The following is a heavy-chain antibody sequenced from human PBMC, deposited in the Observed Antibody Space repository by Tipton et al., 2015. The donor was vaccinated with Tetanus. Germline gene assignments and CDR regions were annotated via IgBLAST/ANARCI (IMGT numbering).Heavy chain of an antibody. J-gene: IGHJ4*02. D-gene: IGHD4-23*01. CDR3: ATDYAGGY. CDR2: MSNTGNT. CDR1: GASIRSLY. Sequence: TLSLTCTVTGASIRSLYWSWIRQPPGKGLERIGSMSNTGNTDYSPSLRSRFTISADTSKNQLSLEVNSVTAADTAVYYCATDYAGGYWGQGTLVTVSS. V-gene: IGHV4-59*11.